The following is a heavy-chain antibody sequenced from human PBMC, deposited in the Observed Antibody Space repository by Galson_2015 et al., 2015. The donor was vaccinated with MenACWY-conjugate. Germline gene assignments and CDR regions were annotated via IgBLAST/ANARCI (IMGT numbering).Heavy chain of an antibody. V-gene: IGHV3-30*03. CDR1: GFTFSSYS. J-gene: IGHJ5*02. CDR3: ARDLTMVRGLANWFDP. Sequence: SLRLSCAASGFTFSSYSMNWVRQAPGKGLEWVAVISYDGSNKYYADSVKGRFTISRDNSKNSLYLQMNSLRAEDTAVYYCARDLTMVRGLANWFDPWGQGTLVTVSS. CDR2: ISYDGSNK. D-gene: IGHD3-10*01.